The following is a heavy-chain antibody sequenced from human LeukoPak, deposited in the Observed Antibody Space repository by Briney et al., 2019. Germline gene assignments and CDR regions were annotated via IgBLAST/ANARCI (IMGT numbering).Heavy chain of an antibody. V-gene: IGHV3-48*03. CDR3: ASGGSYYPCDY. Sequence: GGSLRLSCAASGFTFSSYEMNWVRQAPGKGLEWVSYISSSGSTIYYADSVKGRFTISRDNAKNSLYLQMNSLRAEDTAVYYCASGGSYYPCDYWGQGTLVPVSS. J-gene: IGHJ4*02. CDR2: ISSSGSTI. D-gene: IGHD3-10*01. CDR1: GFTFSSYE.